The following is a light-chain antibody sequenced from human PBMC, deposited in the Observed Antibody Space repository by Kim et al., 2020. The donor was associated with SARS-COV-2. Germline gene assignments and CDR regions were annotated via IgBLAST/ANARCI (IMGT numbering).Light chain of an antibody. Sequence: DIQMTQSPSSLSASVGDRVTITCRASQSISSYLNWYQQKPGKAPKLLIYAASSLQSGDPSRFSGSGSGTDFTLTISSLQPEDFVTYYCQQSYSTPLTLGGGTKVEI. J-gene: IGKJ4*01. CDR3: QQSYSTPLT. V-gene: IGKV1-39*01. CDR1: QSISSY. CDR2: AAS.